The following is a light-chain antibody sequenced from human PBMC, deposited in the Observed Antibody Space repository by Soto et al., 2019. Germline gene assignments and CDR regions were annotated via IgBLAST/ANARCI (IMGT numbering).Light chain of an antibody. Sequence: QSALTQPASVSGSPGQSITISCTGTSSDVGSYNLVSWYQQHPGKAPKLMIYEGSKRPSGVSNRFSGSKSGNTASLTISGLQAEDEADYYCCSYAGSSKVLGTGIKVTVL. V-gene: IGLV2-23*01. J-gene: IGLJ1*01. CDR2: EGS. CDR3: CSYAGSSKV. CDR1: SSDVGSYNL.